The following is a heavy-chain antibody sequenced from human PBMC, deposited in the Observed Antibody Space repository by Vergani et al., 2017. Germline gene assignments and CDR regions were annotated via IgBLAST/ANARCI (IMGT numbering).Heavy chain of an antibody. CDR2: IYYSGST. D-gene: IGHD3-22*01. CDR3: AREVATMIRSEFDY. Sequence: QVQLQESGPGLVKPSETLSLTCTVSGGSISSYYWGWIRQPPGKGLEWIGSIYYSGSTYYNPSLKSRVTISVDTSKNQFSLKLSSVTAADTAVYYCAREVATMIRSEFDYWGQGTLVTVSS. CDR1: GGSISSYY. V-gene: IGHV4-39*02. J-gene: IGHJ4*02.